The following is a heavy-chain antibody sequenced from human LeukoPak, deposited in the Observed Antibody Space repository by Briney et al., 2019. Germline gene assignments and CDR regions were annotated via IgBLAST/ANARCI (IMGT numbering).Heavy chain of an antibody. V-gene: IGHV3-23*01. J-gene: IGHJ4*02. CDR1: GITSNNYA. Sequence: GGSLRLSCVVSGITSNNYAMSWVRQAQGKVLEWVSGIGGYGGGTNYADSVKGRFTISRDHSKNTFYLQMNSLRVEDTAIYYCAKVDWGSSRNNPDCWGQGTLVIVSS. D-gene: IGHD6-13*01. CDR3: AKVDWGSSRNNPDC. CDR2: IGGYGGGT.